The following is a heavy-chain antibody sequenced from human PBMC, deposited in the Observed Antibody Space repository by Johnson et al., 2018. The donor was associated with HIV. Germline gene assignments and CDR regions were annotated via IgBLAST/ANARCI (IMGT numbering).Heavy chain of an antibody. Sequence: VQLVESGGGVVRPGGSLRLSCAASGFTFDDNGMSWVRQAPGKGLEWVSVIYSGGSTSYPDSVKGRFTISRDNSKNTLYLQMNSLRAEDTAVYYCARADSYGVFDIWGQGTMVTVS. CDR3: ARADSYGVFDI. CDR1: GFTFDDNG. D-gene: IGHD5-18*01. J-gene: IGHJ3*02. V-gene: IGHV3-66*01. CDR2: IYSGGST.